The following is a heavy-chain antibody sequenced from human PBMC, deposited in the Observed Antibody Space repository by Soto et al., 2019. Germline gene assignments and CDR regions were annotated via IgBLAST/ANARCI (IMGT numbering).Heavy chain of an antibody. D-gene: IGHD1-26*01. Sequence: GGSLRLSCAASGFTFSSYSMNWVRQAPGKGLGWVSYISSSGSAIYYADSVKGRFTISRDNAENSLYLQMNSLRAEDTAVYYCSRGGSYAFDFWGQGTMVTVSS. CDR3: SRGGSYAFDF. CDR2: ISSSGSAI. J-gene: IGHJ3*01. V-gene: IGHV3-48*01. CDR1: GFTFSSYS.